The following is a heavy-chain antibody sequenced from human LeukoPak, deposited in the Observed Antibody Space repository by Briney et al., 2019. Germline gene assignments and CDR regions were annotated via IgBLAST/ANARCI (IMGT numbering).Heavy chain of an antibody. V-gene: IGHV1-18*01. J-gene: IGHJ4*02. CDR1: GYTFTSYG. D-gene: IGHD3-22*01. CDR3: ARSYYYDSSGYLTGFDY. CDR2: ISAYNGNT. Sequence: ASVKVSCKASGYTFTSYGISWVRQAPGQGLEWMGWISAYNGNTNYAQKLQGRVTMTTDTSTSTAYMELRSLRSDDTAVYYCARSYYYDSSGYLTGFDYWGQGTLVTVSS.